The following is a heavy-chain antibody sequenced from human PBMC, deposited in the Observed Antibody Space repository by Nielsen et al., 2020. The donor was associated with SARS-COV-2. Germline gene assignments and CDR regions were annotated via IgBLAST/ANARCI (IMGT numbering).Heavy chain of an antibody. Sequence: SETLSLTCVVSGGSMSNRNLWSWVRQPPGKGLEWIGDIYHTGNTLYNPSLKGRVTISLDKSNNQFSLSLNSVTAADTAVYFCARAASKRYSSSWFFDYWGQGTLVTVSS. CDR3: ARAASKRYSSSWFFDY. CDR2: IYHTGNT. CDR1: GGSMSNRNL. D-gene: IGHD6-13*01. V-gene: IGHV4/OR15-8*02. J-gene: IGHJ4*01.